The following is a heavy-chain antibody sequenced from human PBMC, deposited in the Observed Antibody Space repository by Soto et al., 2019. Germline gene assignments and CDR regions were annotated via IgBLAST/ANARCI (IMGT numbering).Heavy chain of an antibody. D-gene: IGHD6-6*01. J-gene: IGHJ3*02. V-gene: IGHV3-33*08. CDR3: ARDGRVAARPYDAFDI. CDR1: GFTFSSYG. Sequence: GGSLRLSCAASGFTFSSYGMHWGRQAPGKGLEWVAVIWYDGSNKYYADSVKGRFTISRDNSKNTLYLQMNSLRAEDTAVYYCARDGRVAARPYDAFDIWGQGTMVTVSS. CDR2: IWYDGSNK.